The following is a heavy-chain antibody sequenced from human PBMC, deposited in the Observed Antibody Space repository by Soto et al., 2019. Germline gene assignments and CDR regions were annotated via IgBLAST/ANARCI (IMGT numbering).Heavy chain of an antibody. J-gene: IGHJ6*02. CDR1: GYTFTNYG. Sequence: QAQLMQPGAEVKKPGASVKVSCKASGYTFTNYGISWVRQAPGQGLEWRGWINCNNGNRNYAQKLQGRVTMTTDPSTSTAYMELRSLRSDDTAVYYCAKDGADYYGMDVWGQGTTVTVSS. CDR2: INCNNGNR. D-gene: IGHD3-16*01. V-gene: IGHV1-18*01. CDR3: AKDGADYYGMDV.